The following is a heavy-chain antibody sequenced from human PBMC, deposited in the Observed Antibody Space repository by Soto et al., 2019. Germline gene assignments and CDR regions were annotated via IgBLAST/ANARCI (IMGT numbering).Heavy chain of an antibody. D-gene: IGHD3-22*01. CDR3: ARSDSSAYEVDY. Sequence: QVQLVQSGAEVKKPGSSVKVSCKASGGTFSSYAISWVRQAPGQGLEWMGGVIPIFGTASYAQKFQGRVTITADESTSAAYMELSSLRSEDTAVYCCARSDSSAYEVDYWGQGTLVAVSS. CDR2: VIPIFGTA. V-gene: IGHV1-69*01. CDR1: GGTFSSYA. J-gene: IGHJ4*02.